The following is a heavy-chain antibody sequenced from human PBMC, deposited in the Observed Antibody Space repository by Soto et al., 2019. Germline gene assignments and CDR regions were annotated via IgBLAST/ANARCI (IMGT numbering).Heavy chain of an antibody. Sequence: GGSLRLSCAASRFTFSTYWMTWVRQAPGKGLEWVANIHQDGSEKYYMDSVKGRFTISRDNAKNSLYLQMTSLIVEDTAVYHCAGRNSLAVWAQGTTVPVS. CDR2: IHQDGSEK. V-gene: IGHV3-7*01. CDR1: RFTFSTYW. CDR3: AGRNSLAV. J-gene: IGHJ6*02.